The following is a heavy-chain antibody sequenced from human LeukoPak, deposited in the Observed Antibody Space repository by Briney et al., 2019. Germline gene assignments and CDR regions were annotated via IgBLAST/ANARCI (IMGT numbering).Heavy chain of an antibody. J-gene: IGHJ5*02. CDR1: GGSISSHY. V-gene: IGHV4-59*11. CDR3: ARAFGRRGAAWSWFDP. D-gene: IGHD3-3*01. Sequence: SETLSLTCTVSGGSISSHYWSWIRQPPGKGLEWIGYIYYSGSTNYNPSLKSRVTISVDTSKNQFSLKLSSVTAADTAVYYCARAFGRRGAAWSWFDPRGQGTLVTVSS. CDR2: IYYSGST.